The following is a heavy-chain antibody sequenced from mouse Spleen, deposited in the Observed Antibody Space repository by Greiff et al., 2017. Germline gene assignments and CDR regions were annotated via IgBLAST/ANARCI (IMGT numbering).Heavy chain of an antibody. CDR2: ISSGGSYT. V-gene: IGHV5-9-3*01. J-gene: IGHJ4*01. CDR1: GFTFSSYA. D-gene: IGHD2-1*01. Sequence: EVQRVESGGGLVKPGGSLKLSCAASGFTFSSYAMSWVRQTPEKRLEWVATISSGGSYTYYPDSVKGRFTISRDNAKNTLYLQMSSLRSEDTAMYYCARSPYGNYYAMDYWGQGTSVTVSS. CDR3: ARSPYGNYYAMDY.